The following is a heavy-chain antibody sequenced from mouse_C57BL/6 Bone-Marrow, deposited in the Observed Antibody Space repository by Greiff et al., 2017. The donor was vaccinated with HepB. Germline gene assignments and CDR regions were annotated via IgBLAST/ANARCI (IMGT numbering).Heavy chain of an antibody. V-gene: IGHV2-9-1*01. CDR1: GFSLTSYA. Sequence: VQLVESGPGLVAPSQSLSLTCTASGFSLTSYAISWVRQPPGKGLEWLGVIWTGGSTNYNSAIKSRMSIRKDNSKSQVVLKMNSLQTDDTARYYCARRGGYFDYWGQGTTLTVSS. CDR3: ARRGGYFDY. J-gene: IGHJ2*01. CDR2: IWTGGST.